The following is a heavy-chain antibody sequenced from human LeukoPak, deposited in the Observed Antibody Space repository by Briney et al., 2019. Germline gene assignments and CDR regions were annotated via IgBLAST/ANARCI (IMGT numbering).Heavy chain of an antibody. V-gene: IGHV3-30-3*01. CDR3: ARTLALYGSGSFFDF. CDR2: ISYDGSIK. Sequence: PGRSLRLSCAASGFTFSNYAMHWIRQAPGKGLEWVAVISYDGSIKYYAGSLKGRFTISRDNSKNTLYLQMNSLRAEDTAVYYCARTLALYGSGSFFDFWGQGTLVTVSS. CDR1: GFTFSNYA. D-gene: IGHD3-10*01. J-gene: IGHJ4*02.